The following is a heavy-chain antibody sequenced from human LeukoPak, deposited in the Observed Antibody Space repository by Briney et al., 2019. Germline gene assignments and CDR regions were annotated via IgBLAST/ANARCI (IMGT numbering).Heavy chain of an antibody. CDR2: IYSGGST. Sequence: GSLRLSCAASGFTVSSNYMSWVRQAPGKGLEWVSVIYSGGSTYYADSVKGRFTISRDNSKNTLYLQMNSLRAEDTAVYYCARVPGDYYGSGSYHWGQGTLVTVSS. J-gene: IGHJ5*02. D-gene: IGHD3-10*01. CDR1: GFTVSSNY. V-gene: IGHV3-66*01. CDR3: ARVPGDYYGSGSYH.